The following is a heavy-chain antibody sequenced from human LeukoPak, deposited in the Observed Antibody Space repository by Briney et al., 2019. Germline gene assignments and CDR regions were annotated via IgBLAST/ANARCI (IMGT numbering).Heavy chain of an antibody. Sequence: ASVKVSFKASGYTFTSNGISWVRQAPGQGLELMGRISAYNGNTNYAQKLQGRVTITTDTSTSTAYMELRSLRSDDTAVYYCARVKEIAAAGYFDYWGQGTLVTVSS. V-gene: IGHV1-18*01. CDR2: ISAYNGNT. D-gene: IGHD6-13*01. CDR1: GYTFTSNG. CDR3: ARVKEIAAAGYFDY. J-gene: IGHJ4*02.